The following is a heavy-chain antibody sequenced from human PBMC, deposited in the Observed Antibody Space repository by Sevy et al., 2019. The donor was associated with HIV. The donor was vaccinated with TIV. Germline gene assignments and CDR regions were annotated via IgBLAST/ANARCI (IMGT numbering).Heavy chain of an antibody. J-gene: IGHJ5*02. CDR1: GYRFTGYY. Sequence: ASVKVSCKASGYRFTGYYMHWVRQAPGQGLEWMGWINPHSGGTNSAQKFQGRVTMTRDTSIGTAYMELSRLRFDDTAVYYCARDAAIAAQGELDPWGQGTLVTVSS. D-gene: IGHD6-13*01. V-gene: IGHV1-2*02. CDR2: INPHSGGT. CDR3: ARDAAIAAQGELDP.